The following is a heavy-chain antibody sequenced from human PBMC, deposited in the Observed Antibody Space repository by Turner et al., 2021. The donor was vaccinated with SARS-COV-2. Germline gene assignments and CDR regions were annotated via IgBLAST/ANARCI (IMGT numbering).Heavy chain of an antibody. D-gene: IGHD3-3*01. CDR3: AKDDNYDFWTGYYMY. V-gene: IGHV3-30*18. CDR2: ISYDGSNK. Sequence: QVQLVESVGGVVHPGRSLRLSCAASGFTFSSYGMHWVRQAPGKGLEWVAVISYDGSNKYYADSVKGRFTISRDNSKNTLYLQMNSLRAEDTAVYYCAKDDNYDFWTGYYMYWGQGTLVTVSS. J-gene: IGHJ4*02. CDR1: GFTFSSYG.